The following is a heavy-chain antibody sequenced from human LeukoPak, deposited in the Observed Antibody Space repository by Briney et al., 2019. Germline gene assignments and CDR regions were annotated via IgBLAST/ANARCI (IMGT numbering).Heavy chain of an antibody. V-gene: IGHV4-59*08. CDR3: ARADIYGGNPFDAFDI. D-gene: IGHD4-17*01. J-gene: IGHJ3*02. Sequence: SETLSLTCTVSGGSMSPYHWSWIRQPPGKGLEWTGYIYYSGSTNYNPSLKSRATISIDTSKNQFSLRLRSVTAPDTAMYYCARADIYGGNPFDAFDIWGQGTMVAVSS. CDR1: GGSMSPYH. CDR2: IYYSGST.